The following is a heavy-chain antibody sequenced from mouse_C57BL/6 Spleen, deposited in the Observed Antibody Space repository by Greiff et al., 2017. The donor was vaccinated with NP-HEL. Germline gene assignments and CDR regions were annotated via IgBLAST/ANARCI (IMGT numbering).Heavy chain of an antibody. CDR1: GYTFTSYW. J-gene: IGHJ1*03. Sequence: EVQLQQSGTVLARPGASVKMSCKTSGYTFTSYWMHWVKQRPGQGLEWIGAIYPGNSDTSYNQKFKGKAKLTAVTSASTAYMELSSLTNEDSAVYYCTRSPYYSKDWYFDVWGTGTTVTVSS. CDR3: TRSPYYSKDWYFDV. CDR2: IYPGNSDT. D-gene: IGHD2-5*01. V-gene: IGHV1-5*01.